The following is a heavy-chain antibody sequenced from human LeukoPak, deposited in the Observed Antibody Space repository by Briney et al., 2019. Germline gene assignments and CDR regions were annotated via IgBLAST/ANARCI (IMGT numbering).Heavy chain of an antibody. CDR1: GYTFTSYD. V-gene: IGHV1-8*01. Sequence: GASVKVSCKASGYTFTSYDINWVRQATGQGLEWMGWMNPNSGNTGYAQKFQGRVTMTRNTSISTAYMELSSLRSEDTAVYYCARGDYDSSGYYFTYYYYYYMDVWGKGTTVTISS. D-gene: IGHD3-22*01. CDR2: MNPNSGNT. J-gene: IGHJ6*03. CDR3: ARGDYDSSGYYFTYYYYYYMDV.